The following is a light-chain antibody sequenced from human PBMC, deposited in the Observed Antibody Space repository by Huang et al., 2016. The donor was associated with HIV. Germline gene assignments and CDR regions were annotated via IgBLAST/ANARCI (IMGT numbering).Light chain of an antibody. CDR2: DAS. V-gene: IGKV3-11*01. Sequence: ETVLTQSPATLSLSPGERATLSCRASQSVNSYLAWYQQKPGQTPRHLIYDASNRATGIPARFSGSGSGTDFNLTISSLEPEDFAVYYCQQRKYWPPITFGQGTRLEIK. J-gene: IGKJ5*01. CDR3: QQRKYWPPIT. CDR1: QSVNSY.